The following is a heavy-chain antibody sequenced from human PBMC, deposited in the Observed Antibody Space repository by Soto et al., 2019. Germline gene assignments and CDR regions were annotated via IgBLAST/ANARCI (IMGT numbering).Heavy chain of an antibody. Sequence: QVQLQESGPGLVKPSQTLSLTCTVSGLSFGTGGSYWSWIRHRPGKGLEWIGYIYDRGNTSYNPSLSSQVAVLLDTSKKQFFLMRTSVTAADTAVYYCARKTGYEVFDFWGQGTLVTVSS. CDR2: IYDRGNT. J-gene: IGHJ4*02. CDR3: ARKTGYEVFDF. D-gene: IGHD5-12*01. CDR1: GLSFGTGGSY. V-gene: IGHV4-31*01.